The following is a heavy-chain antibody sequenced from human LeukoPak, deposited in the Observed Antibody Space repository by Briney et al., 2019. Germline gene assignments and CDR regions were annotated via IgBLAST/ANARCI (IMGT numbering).Heavy chain of an antibody. D-gene: IGHD3-3*01. J-gene: IGHJ4*02. Sequence: GASVKVSCKASGYTFTSYDINWVRQATGQGLEWMGWMNPNSGNTGYAQKFQGRATMTRNTSISTAYMELSSLRSEDTAVYYCARALVGDFWSGYYNVGFDYWGQGTLVTVSS. CDR3: ARALVGDFWSGYYNVGFDY. CDR1: GYTFTSYD. CDR2: MNPNSGNT. V-gene: IGHV1-8*01.